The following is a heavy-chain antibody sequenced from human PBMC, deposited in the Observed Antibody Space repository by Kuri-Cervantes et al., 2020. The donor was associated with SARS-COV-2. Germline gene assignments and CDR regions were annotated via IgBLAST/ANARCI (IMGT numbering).Heavy chain of an antibody. J-gene: IGHJ6*02. CDR1: GGSFSGYY. CDR3: ARDQSHRGVMGGMDV. D-gene: IGHD3-10*01. Sequence: GSLRLSCAVYGGSFSGYYWSWIRQPPGKELEWIGEINHSGSTNYNPSLKSRVTITVDTSKNQFSLKLSSVDAADTAVYYCARDQSHRGVMGGMDVWGQGTTVTVSS. V-gene: IGHV4-34*01. CDR2: INHSGST.